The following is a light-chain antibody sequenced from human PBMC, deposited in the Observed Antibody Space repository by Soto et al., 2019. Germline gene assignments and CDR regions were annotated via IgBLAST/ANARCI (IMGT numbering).Light chain of an antibody. CDR2: AAS. V-gene: IGKV3-20*01. Sequence: IELSQSPGPLFLSPGERATLSCRASQSVSSSYLAWYQQKPGQAPRLLIYAASSRATGIPDRFSGSGSGTDFTLTISRLEPEDFAVYYCQQYTSSPWTFGQGTKVDIK. J-gene: IGKJ1*01. CDR3: QQYTSSPWT. CDR1: QSVSSSY.